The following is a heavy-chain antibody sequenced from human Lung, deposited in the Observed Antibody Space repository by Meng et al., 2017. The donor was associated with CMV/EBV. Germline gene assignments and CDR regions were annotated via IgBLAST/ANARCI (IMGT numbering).Heavy chain of an antibody. V-gene: IGHV3-21*01. Sequence: GESLKIPCAASGFTFRNYNMNWIRQAPGKGLEWVSSISTMSTYMKYADSVKGRFTISRDNAKSSLYLQMNSLRAEDTAVYYCTRPDSSYWPSDDWGQGTLVXVSS. CDR1: GFTFRNYN. CDR2: ISTMSTYM. CDR3: TRPDSSYWPSDD. D-gene: IGHD6-6*01. J-gene: IGHJ4*02.